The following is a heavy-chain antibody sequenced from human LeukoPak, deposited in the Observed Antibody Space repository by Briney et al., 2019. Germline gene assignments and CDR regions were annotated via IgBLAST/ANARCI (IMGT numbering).Heavy chain of an antibody. D-gene: IGHD3-22*01. V-gene: IGHV3-33*01. CDR2: IWYDGSNK. CDR1: GFTLSSYG. Sequence: GGSLRPSCAASGFTLSSYGMHWVRQAPGKGLEWVAVIWYDGSNKYYADSVKGRFTISRDNSKNTLYLQMNSLRAEDTAVYYCARDEGIWNYDSSGYYGYWGQGTLVTVSS. J-gene: IGHJ4*02. CDR3: ARDEGIWNYDSSGYYGY.